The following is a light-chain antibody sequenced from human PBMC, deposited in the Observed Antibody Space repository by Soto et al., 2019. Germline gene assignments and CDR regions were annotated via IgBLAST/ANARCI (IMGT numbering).Light chain of an antibody. CDR1: ESVSKW. V-gene: IGKV1-5*01. Sequence: DIQMTQSPSFLSASVGDKVTITCRATESVSKWLAWYQEKPGNPPRPLIYDASTLESGVPSRFSGSGSGTEFNLNISSLQDDDFAIYYCQQYNSSSWTFGQGTKVEMK. J-gene: IGKJ1*01. CDR3: QQYNSSSWT. CDR2: DAS.